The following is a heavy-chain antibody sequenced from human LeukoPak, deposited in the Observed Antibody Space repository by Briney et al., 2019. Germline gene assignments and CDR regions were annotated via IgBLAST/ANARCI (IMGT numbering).Heavy chain of an antibody. J-gene: IGHJ3*02. CDR3: ARSNITMIVVVIENAFDI. CDR2: IYTSGST. CDR1: GGSISSYY. Sequence: SETLSLTCTVSGGSISSYYWSWIRQPAGEGLEWIGRIYTSGSTNYNPSLKSRVTISVDTSKNQFSLKLSSVTAADTAVYYCARSNITMIVVVIENAFDIWGQGTMVTVSS. V-gene: IGHV4-4*07. D-gene: IGHD3-22*01.